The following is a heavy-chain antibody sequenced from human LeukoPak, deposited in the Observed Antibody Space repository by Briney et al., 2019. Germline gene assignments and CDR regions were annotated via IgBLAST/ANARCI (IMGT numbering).Heavy chain of an antibody. V-gene: IGHV4-39*01. CDR3: ARHVSHYTWLASGYYYYMDV. Sequence: SETLSLTCTVSGGSISSSSYYWGWIRQPPGKGLEWIGSIYYSGSTYYNPSLKSRVTISVDTSKNQFSLKLSSVTAADTAVYYCARHVSHYTWLASGYYYYMDVWGKGTTVTVSS. CDR1: GGSISSSSYY. CDR2: IYYSGST. D-gene: IGHD6-19*01. J-gene: IGHJ6*03.